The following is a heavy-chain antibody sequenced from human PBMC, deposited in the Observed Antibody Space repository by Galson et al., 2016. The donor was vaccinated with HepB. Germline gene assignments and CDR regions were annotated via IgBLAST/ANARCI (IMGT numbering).Heavy chain of an antibody. CDR3: ARIAVADSYFDF. V-gene: IGHV2-26*01. Sequence: PALVKPTQTLTLTCTVSGFSLSNARMGVSWIRQPPGKALEWLAHIFSNDEKSYSTSLKSRLTISKDTSKSQVVLTMTNMDPVDTATYYCARIAVADSYFDFWGQGTPVTVSS. D-gene: IGHD6-19*01. CDR2: IFSNDEK. J-gene: IGHJ4*02. CDR1: GFSLSNARMG.